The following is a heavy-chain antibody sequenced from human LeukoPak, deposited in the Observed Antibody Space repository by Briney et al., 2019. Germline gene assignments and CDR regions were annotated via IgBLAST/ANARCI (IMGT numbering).Heavy chain of an antibody. Sequence: ASVKVSCKASGYTFTSYYMHWVRQAPGQGLEWMGIINPSGGSTSYAQKFQGRVTMTRDTSTSTVYMELSSLRSEDTAVYYCARPAYSGSLHDAFDIWGQGPMVTVSS. V-gene: IGHV1-46*03. D-gene: IGHD1-26*01. J-gene: IGHJ3*02. CDR1: GYTFTSYY. CDR2: INPSGGST. CDR3: ARPAYSGSLHDAFDI.